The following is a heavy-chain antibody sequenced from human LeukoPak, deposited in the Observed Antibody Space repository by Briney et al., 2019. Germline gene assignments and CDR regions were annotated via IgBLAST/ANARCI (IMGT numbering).Heavy chain of an antibody. J-gene: IGHJ5*02. CDR3: ARDPRPSYCSSTSCYATNWFDP. D-gene: IGHD2-2*01. CDR2: IIPIFGTA. Sequence: SVKVSCKASGGTFSSYAISWVRQAPGQGLEWMGGIIPIFGTANYAQKFQGRVTITADESTSTAYMELSSLRSEGTAVYYCARDPRPSYCSSTSCYATNWFDPWGQGTLVTVSS. V-gene: IGHV1-69*13. CDR1: GGTFSSYA.